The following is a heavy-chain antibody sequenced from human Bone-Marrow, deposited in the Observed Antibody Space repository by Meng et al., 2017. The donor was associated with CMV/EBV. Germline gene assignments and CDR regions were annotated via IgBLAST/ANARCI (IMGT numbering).Heavy chain of an antibody. CDR3: ARHFDLGYCSSTSCNVWFDP. D-gene: IGHD2-2*01. V-gene: IGHV4-39*01. J-gene: IGHJ5*02. CDR1: SNHYC. CDR2: IYYSGST. Sequence: SNHYCWGWVRRPAGNGLVWIGSIYYSGSTFYNPTLKSRVTISVDTSKKQFSRKLSSVTAADTAVYYCARHFDLGYCSSTSCNVWFDPWGQGTLVTVSS.